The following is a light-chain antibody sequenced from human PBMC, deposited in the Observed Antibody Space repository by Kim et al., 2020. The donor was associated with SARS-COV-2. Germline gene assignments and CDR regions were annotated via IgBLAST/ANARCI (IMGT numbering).Light chain of an antibody. CDR3: QSWGTGMRV. V-gene: IGLV4-69*01. CDR1: SGHSHFA. J-gene: IGLJ2*01. Sequence: SVRLTCTLSSGHSHFAIAWHQQQPQKGPRYLMKVKSDSSHTKGDGIPDRFSGSSSGAERYLTISSLRSEDEADYYCQSWGTGMRVFGGGTQLTVL. CDR2: VKSDSSH.